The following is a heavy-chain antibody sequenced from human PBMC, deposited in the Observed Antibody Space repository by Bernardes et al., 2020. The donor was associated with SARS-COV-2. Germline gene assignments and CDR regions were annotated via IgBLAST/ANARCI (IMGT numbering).Heavy chain of an antibody. CDR1: GFTFNKYA. Sequence: GWSLSLSCAASGFTFNKYAMSWVRQAPGKGLEWVAVISNSGGTTYYADSVKRRFTISRDNSKNTLYLQMDSLRVEDTALYYCAKDRPIIAAFFHFDYWGQGHMVTVSS. CDR3: AKDRPIIAAFFHFDY. D-gene: IGHD3-3*01. J-gene: IGHJ4*02. V-gene: IGHV3-23*01. CDR2: ISNSGGTT.